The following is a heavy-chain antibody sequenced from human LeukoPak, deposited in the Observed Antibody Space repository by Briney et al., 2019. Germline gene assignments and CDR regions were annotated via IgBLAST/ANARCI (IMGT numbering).Heavy chain of an antibody. CDR2: IRSKAYGGTA. Sequence: GGSLRLSCTASGFTCGDYAMSWFRQAPGEGLEWVGFIRSKAYGGTAEYAACVKGRFTISRDGSKSIAYLQMNSLKTEDTAVYYCTRDQTPYYWGQGTLVTVSS. CDR3: TRDQTPYY. CDR1: GFTCGDYA. J-gene: IGHJ4*02. V-gene: IGHV3-49*01.